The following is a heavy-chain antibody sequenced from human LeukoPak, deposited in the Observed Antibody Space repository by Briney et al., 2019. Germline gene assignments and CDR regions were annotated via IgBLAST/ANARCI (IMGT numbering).Heavy chain of an antibody. Sequence: GGSLRLSCAAPGFTFSSYAMHWVRQAPGKGLEWVAVISYDGSNKYYADSVKGRFTISRDNSKNTLYLQMNSLRAEDTAVYYCARVSLRFLEWFSMDVWGQGTTVTVSS. D-gene: IGHD3-3*01. CDR2: ISYDGSNK. CDR3: ARVSLRFLEWFSMDV. J-gene: IGHJ6*02. V-gene: IGHV3-30-3*01. CDR1: GFTFSSYA.